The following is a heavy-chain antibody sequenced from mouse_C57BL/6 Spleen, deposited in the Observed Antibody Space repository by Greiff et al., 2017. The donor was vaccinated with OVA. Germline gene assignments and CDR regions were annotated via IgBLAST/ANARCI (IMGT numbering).Heavy chain of an antibody. CDR2: IHPNSGST. CDR3: ARSELTGDY. V-gene: IGHV1-64*01. D-gene: IGHD4-1*01. CDR1: GYTFTSYW. J-gene: IGHJ2*01. Sequence: VKLQESGAELVKPGASVKLSCKASGYTFTSYWMHWVKQRPGQGLEWIGMIHPNSGSTNYNEKFKSKATLTVDKSSSTAYMQLSSLTSEDSAVYYCARSELTGDYWGQGTTLTVSS.